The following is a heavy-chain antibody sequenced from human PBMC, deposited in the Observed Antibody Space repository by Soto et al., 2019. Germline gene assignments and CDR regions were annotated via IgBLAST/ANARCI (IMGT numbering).Heavy chain of an antibody. J-gene: IGHJ6*02. Sequence: SETLSLTCAVYGGSFSGYYWSWIRQPPGKGLEWIGEINHSGSTNYNASLKSRVTISVDTSKNQFSLKLSSVTAADTAVYYCASFQLRYYYGMDVWGQGTTVTVSS. V-gene: IGHV4-34*01. D-gene: IGHD3-10*01. CDR2: INHSGST. CDR3: ASFQLRYYYGMDV. CDR1: GGSFSGYY.